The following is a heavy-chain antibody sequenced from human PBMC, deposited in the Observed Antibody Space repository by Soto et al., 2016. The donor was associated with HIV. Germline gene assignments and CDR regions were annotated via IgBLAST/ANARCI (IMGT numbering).Heavy chain of an antibody. CDR1: GGTFSSYA. Sequence: QVQLVQPGAEVKKPGSSVKVSCKASGGTFSSYAISWVRQAPGQGLEWMGVIIPMFDTTNYAHNFQGRVTITADESTSTAYMELNSLTFDDTAVYYCARGSVLSAFDIWGQGTLVIVSS. CDR2: IIPMFDTT. J-gene: IGHJ3*02. V-gene: IGHV1-69*13. CDR3: ARGSVLSAFDI.